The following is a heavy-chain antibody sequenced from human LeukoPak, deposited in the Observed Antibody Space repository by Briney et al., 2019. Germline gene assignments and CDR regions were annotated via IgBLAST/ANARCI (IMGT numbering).Heavy chain of an antibody. D-gene: IGHD3-22*01. CDR3: VRHDYDSSGYYGLDTPAFHY. CDR2: IYPGDSDT. Sequence: GESLKISCKGSGYSFTSYWIGWVRQMPGKGLEWMGIIYPGDSDTRYSPSFQGQVTISADKSISTAYLQWSSLKASDTAMYYCVRHDYDSSGYYGLDTPAFHYWGQGTLVTVSS. CDR1: GYSFTSYW. V-gene: IGHV5-51*01. J-gene: IGHJ4*02.